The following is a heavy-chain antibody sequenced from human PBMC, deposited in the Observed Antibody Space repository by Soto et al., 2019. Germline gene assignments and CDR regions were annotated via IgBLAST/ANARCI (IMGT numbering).Heavy chain of an antibody. CDR2: IIPIFGTA. D-gene: IGHD3-10*01. CDR3: ASITMVRGVIVYYGMDV. V-gene: IGHV1-69*12. Sequence: QVQLVQSGAEVKKPGSSVKVSCKASGGTFSSYAISWVRQAPGHGLEWMGGIIPIFGTANYAQKFQGRVTITADESTSTAYMELSSLRSEDTAVYYCASITMVRGVIVYYGMDVWGQGTTVTVSS. CDR1: GGTFSSYA. J-gene: IGHJ6*02.